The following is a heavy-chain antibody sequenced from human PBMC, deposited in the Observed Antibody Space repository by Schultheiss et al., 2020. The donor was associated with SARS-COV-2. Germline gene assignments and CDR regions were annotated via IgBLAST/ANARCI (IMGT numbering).Heavy chain of an antibody. CDR2: IYYSGST. D-gene: IGHD3-22*01. J-gene: IGHJ5*02. Sequence: SETLSLTCTVSGGSISSSSYYWGWIRQPPGKGLEWIGYIYYSGSTYYNPSLKSRVTISVDTSKNQFSLKLSSVTAADTALYYCARDSSVRFDPWGQGTLVTVSS. V-gene: IGHV4-31*03. CDR1: GGSISSSSYY. CDR3: ARDSSVRFDP.